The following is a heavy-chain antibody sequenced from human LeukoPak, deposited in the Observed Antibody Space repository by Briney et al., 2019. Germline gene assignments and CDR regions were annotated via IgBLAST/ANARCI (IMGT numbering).Heavy chain of an antibody. V-gene: IGHV3-21*01. CDR2: ISSSSGYI. J-gene: IGHJ4*02. Sequence: GGALRLSCAASGFTFSSYSMYWVRQAPGKGLEWVSSISSSSGYIYYADSVKGRFTISRDNAKNSLYLQMNSLRAEDTAVYYCARDRLTKRWLQFSSDFWGQGTLVAVSS. D-gene: IGHD5-24*01. CDR1: GFTFSSYS. CDR3: ARDRLTKRWLQFSSDF.